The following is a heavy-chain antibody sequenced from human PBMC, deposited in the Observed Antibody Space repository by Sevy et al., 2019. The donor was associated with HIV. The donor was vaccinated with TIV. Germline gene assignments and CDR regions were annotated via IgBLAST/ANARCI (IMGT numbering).Heavy chain of an antibody. V-gene: IGHV3-13*01. J-gene: IGHJ4*02. Sequence: GGSLGLSCAASGFTFSGSDMHWVRQVKGKGLEWISSIGTLADTFYADSVKGRFTISRDNAQSYLYLHMSSLKVGDTALYFCVRGLQTHCDRTACTLDYWGQGTLVTVSS. CDR3: VRGLQTHCDRTACTLDY. D-gene: IGHD2-21*01. CDR1: GFTFSGSD. CDR2: IGTLADT.